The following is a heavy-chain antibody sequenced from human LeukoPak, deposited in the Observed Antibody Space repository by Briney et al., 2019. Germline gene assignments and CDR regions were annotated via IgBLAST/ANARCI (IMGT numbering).Heavy chain of an antibody. CDR2: IYYSGST. V-gene: IGHV4-30-4*01. Sequence: NPSETLSLTCTVSGGSIGSGDYYWSWIRQPPGKGLEWIGYIYYSGSTYCNPSLKSRITMSVDSSKNQFSLNLSSVTAADTAVYYCARKFRYYDSSGYYVDYWGQGTLVTVSS. J-gene: IGHJ4*02. CDR3: ARKFRYYDSSGYYVDY. CDR1: GGSIGSGDYY. D-gene: IGHD3-22*01.